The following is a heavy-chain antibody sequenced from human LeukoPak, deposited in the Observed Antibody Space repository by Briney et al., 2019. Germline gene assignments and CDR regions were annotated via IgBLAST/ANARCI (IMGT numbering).Heavy chain of an antibody. CDR1: GFTDSSNY. CDR2: IYSGGST. Sequence: GGSLRLSCAASGFTDSSNYMSWVRQAPGKGLEWVSVIYSGGSTYYADSVKGRFTISRDNSKNTLYLQMNSLRAEDTAVYYCAREAGLALYYYYGMDVWGQGTTVTVSS. J-gene: IGHJ6*02. V-gene: IGHV3-53*01. CDR3: AREAGLALYYYYGMDV. D-gene: IGHD3-10*01.